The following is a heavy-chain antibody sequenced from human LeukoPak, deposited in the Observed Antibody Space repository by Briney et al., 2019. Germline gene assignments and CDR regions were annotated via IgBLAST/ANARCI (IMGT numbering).Heavy chain of an antibody. V-gene: IGHV4-31*03. D-gene: IGHD3-22*01. CDR2: IYYSGST. Sequence: SQTLSLTCTVSGGSISSGGYYWRWIRQHPGKGLEWIGYIYYSGSTYYNPSLKSRVTISVDTSKNQFSLKLSSVTAADTAVYYCAREIHDSSGYYYVYFDYWGQGTLVTVSS. CDR1: GGSISSGGYY. CDR3: AREIHDSSGYYYVYFDY. J-gene: IGHJ4*02.